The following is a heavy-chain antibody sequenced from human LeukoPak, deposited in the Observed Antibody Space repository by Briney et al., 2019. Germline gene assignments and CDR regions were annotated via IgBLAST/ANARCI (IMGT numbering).Heavy chain of an antibody. J-gene: IGHJ5*02. CDR3: ARVGDYALNWFDP. V-gene: IGHV1-2*02. Sequence: GASVKVSCKASGYTFTVYYIHWVRQAPGQGLEWMGWINPNSGGTNYAQKFQGRVTLTRDTSISTAYMELSRLRSDDTAVYYCARVGDYALNWFDPWGQGTLVTVSS. D-gene: IGHD4-17*01. CDR1: GYTFTVYY. CDR2: INPNSGGT.